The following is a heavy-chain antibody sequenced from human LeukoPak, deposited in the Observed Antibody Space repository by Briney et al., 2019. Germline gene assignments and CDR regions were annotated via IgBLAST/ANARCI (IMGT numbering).Heavy chain of an antibody. CDR3: ARERYYYGSGSYRYYYYGMDV. D-gene: IGHD3-10*01. V-gene: IGHV1-2*04. CDR1: GYTFTGYY. Sequence: ASVKVSCKASGYTFTGYYMHWVRQAPGQGLEWMGWINPNSGGTNYAQKFQGWVTMTRDSSISTAYMELSRLRSDDTAVYYCARERYYYGSGSYRYYYYGMDVWGKGTTVTVSS. CDR2: INPNSGGT. J-gene: IGHJ6*04.